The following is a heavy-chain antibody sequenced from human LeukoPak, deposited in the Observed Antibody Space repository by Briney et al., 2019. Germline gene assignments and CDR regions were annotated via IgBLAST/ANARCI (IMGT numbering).Heavy chain of an antibody. J-gene: IGHJ4*02. D-gene: IGHD1-26*01. CDR2: ISYDGSNK. CDR3: AKGSGSPIFDY. Sequence: GGSLRLSCAASGFTFSSYGMHWVRQAPGKGLEWVAVISYDGSNKYYADSVKGRFTISRDNSKNTLYLQMNSLRAEDTAVYYCAKGSGSPIFDYWGQGTLVTVSS. V-gene: IGHV3-30*18. CDR1: GFTFSSYG.